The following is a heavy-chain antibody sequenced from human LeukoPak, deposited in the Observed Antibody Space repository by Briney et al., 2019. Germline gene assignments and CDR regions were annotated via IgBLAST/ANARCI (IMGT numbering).Heavy chain of an antibody. CDR1: GFTFSSYG. J-gene: IGHJ4*02. V-gene: IGHV3-30*02. Sequence: GGSLRLSCAASGFTFSSYGMHWVRQAPGKGLEWVAFIRYDGSNKYYADSVKGRFTISRDNSKNTLYLQMNSLRAEDTAVYYCAKPIVGATRSLFDYWGQGTLVTVSS. CDR3: AKPIVGATRSLFDY. D-gene: IGHD1-26*01. CDR2: IRYDGSNK.